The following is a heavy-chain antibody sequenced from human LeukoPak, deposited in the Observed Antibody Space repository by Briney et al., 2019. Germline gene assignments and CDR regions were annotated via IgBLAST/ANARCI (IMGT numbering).Heavy chain of an antibody. CDR1: GGSISSYY. CDR3: ARGGSGWYGDYYYYMDV. Sequence: KSSETLSLTCTVSGGSISSYYWSWIRQPPGKGLEWIGYIYYSGSTNYNPSLKSRVTISVDTSKNQFSLKLSSVTAADTAVYYCARGGSGWYGDYYYYMDVWGKGTTVTISS. V-gene: IGHV4-59*01. J-gene: IGHJ6*03. CDR2: IYYSGST. D-gene: IGHD6-19*01.